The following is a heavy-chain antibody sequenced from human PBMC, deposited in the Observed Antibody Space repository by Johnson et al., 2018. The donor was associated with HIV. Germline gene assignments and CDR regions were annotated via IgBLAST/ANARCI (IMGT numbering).Heavy chain of an antibody. CDR3: ATPLAHYDSSAYGGGAFDI. Sequence: QVQLVESGGGVVQPGRSLRLPCAASGFTFSSSAMHWVRQAPGKGLEWVAVISYDGSNKYYADSVKGRFTISRDNSKNTLYLQMDSLRAEDTAVYYCATPLAHYDSSAYGGGAFDIWGQGTMVTVSS. D-gene: IGHD3-22*01. CDR1: GFTFSSSA. V-gene: IGHV3-30*14. CDR2: ISYDGSNK. J-gene: IGHJ3*02.